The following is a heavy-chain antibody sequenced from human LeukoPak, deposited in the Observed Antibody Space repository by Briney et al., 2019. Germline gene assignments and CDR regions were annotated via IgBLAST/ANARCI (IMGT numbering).Heavy chain of an antibody. J-gene: IGHJ4*02. D-gene: IGHD4-23*01. Sequence: SETLSLTCAVYGGSFTGYFWNWIRQSPGKGLEWIAEINDRGTTNYNPLLKSRVTISVDTSKNRFSLKLTSVTAADTGVYYCARDPTTVVTVPYYFDFWGQGTPVTVSS. CDR2: INDRGTT. CDR1: GGSFTGYF. V-gene: IGHV4-34*01. CDR3: ARDPTTVVTVPYYFDF.